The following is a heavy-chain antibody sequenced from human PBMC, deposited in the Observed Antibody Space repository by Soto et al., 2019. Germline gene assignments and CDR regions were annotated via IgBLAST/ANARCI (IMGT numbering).Heavy chain of an antibody. CDR3: ARGLRPHFDY. CDR1: GDSVSSSSSA. CDR2: TYYRSTWIH. J-gene: IGHJ4*02. D-gene: IGHD3-10*01. Sequence: SQTLSLTCAISGDSVSSSSSAWNWIWQSPSRGLEWLGRTYYRSTWIHDYAVSVKSRIIINPDTSQNQFSLQLNSVTPDDTAVYYCARGLRPHFDYWGLGTLVTVSS. V-gene: IGHV6-1*01.